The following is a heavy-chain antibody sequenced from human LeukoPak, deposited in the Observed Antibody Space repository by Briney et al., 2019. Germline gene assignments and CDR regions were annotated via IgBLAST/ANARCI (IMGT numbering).Heavy chain of an antibody. D-gene: IGHD2-15*01. CDR1: GFTVSSNY. J-gene: IGHJ6*03. CDR3: ATGYCSGGSCPYYYYMDV. CDR2: IYGGGST. V-gene: IGHV3-53*01. Sequence: GGSLRLSCAASGFTVSSNYVSWVRQAPGKGLEWVSAIYGGGSTYYADSVKGRFTISRDNSKNTLYLQMNSLRAEDTAVYYCATGYCSGGSCPYYYYMDVWGKGTTVTISS.